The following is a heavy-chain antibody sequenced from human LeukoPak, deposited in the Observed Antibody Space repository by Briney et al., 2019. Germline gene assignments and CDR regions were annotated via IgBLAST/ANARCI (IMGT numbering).Heavy chain of an antibody. CDR2: IYSGGST. Sequence: GRSLRLSCAASGFTVSNNYMSWVRQAPGKGLEWVSVIYSGGSTYYADSVKGRFTISRDTSKNTLSLQMNSLGAEDTAVYYCASLSLGHYWGQGTLVTVSS. V-gene: IGHV3-53*01. CDR1: GFTVSNNY. J-gene: IGHJ4*02. D-gene: IGHD6-6*01. CDR3: ASLSLGHY.